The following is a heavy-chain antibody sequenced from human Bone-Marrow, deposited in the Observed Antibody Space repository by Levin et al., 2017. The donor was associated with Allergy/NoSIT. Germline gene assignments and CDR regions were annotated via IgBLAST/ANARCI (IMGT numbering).Heavy chain of an antibody. V-gene: IGHV3-23*01. Sequence: GASVKVSCAASGFIFNNYAMTWVRQAPGKGLEWVSSITGDGTVTSYADSVKGRFTISRDKSKNTLYLQMNSLRAGDTAVYYCGKDRWVGVIDEWGQGTLVIVSS. J-gene: IGHJ4*02. D-gene: IGHD3-10*01. CDR2: ITGDGTVT. CDR3: GKDRWVGVIDE. CDR1: GFIFNNYA.